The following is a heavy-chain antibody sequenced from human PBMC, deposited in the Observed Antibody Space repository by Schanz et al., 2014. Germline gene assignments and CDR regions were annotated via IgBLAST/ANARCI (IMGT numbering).Heavy chain of an antibody. V-gene: IGHV3-48*01. CDR3: ANNWNLDY. D-gene: IGHD1-20*01. CDR1: GITFSSHS. J-gene: IGHJ4*02. CDR2: ISGSSRTI. Sequence: EVQLLESGGGLVQPGGSLRLSCAASGITFSSHSFNWVRQAPGKGLEWISYISGSSRTIYYADSMKGRFTISRDNAKNSLYLQMNSLRAEDTAVYYCANNWNLDYWGQGTLVTVSS.